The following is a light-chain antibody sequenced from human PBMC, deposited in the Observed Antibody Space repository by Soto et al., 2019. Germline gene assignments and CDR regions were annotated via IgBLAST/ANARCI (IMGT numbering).Light chain of an antibody. Sequence: DIQMPQSPSTLSASVGESVTITCRASQSVSNWLAWYQQKPGKAPNLLIYDVSSLESGVPSRFSGSGSGAEFILTISSLQPDDFATYYCQQYDSYSWTFGQGTKVDNK. CDR3: QQYDSYSWT. CDR2: DVS. V-gene: IGKV1-5*01. J-gene: IGKJ1*01. CDR1: QSVSNW.